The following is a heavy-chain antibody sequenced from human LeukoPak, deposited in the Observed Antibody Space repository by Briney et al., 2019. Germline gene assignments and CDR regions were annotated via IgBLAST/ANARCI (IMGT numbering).Heavy chain of an antibody. V-gene: IGHV1-18*01. Sequence: ASVKVSCKASGYTFTSYGISWVRQAPGQGLEWMGWISAYNGNTNYAQTLQGRVTITTDTYTSNAHMEVRSLRSADTAVYYCARDLKRGYSSGRYSWGTGSSNDYWGQGTLVTVSS. CDR1: GYTFTSYG. CDR2: ISAYNGNT. D-gene: IGHD6-19*01. CDR3: ARDLKRGYSSGRYSWGTGSSNDY. J-gene: IGHJ4*02.